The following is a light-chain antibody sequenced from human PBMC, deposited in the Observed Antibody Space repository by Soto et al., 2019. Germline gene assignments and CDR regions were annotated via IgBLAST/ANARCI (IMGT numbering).Light chain of an antibody. J-gene: IGLJ1*01. CDR3: QSYDSSLSALYV. CDR2: GNS. CDR1: SSNIGAGYE. Sequence: QSVLTQPPSVSGAPGQRVTISCTGSSSNIGAGYEVHWYQQLPGTAPKLHIYGNSNRPSGVPDRFSGSKSGTSASLAITGLQAEDEADYYCQSYDSSLSALYVFGTGTKVTVL. V-gene: IGLV1-40*01.